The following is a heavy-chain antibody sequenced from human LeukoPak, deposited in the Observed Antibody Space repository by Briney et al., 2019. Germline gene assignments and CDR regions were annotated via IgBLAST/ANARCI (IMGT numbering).Heavy chain of an antibody. CDR2: IYYRGST. Sequence: SETLSLTCTVSGGSISSSSYYWGWIRQPPGKGLEWIGSIYYRGSTYYNPSLKSRVTISVDTSKNQFSLRLSSVTAADTAVYYCARGALGDDYSNYNWFDPWGQGTLVTVSS. CDR3: ARGALGDDYSNYNWFDP. D-gene: IGHD4-11*01. V-gene: IGHV4-39*07. CDR1: GGSISSSSYY. J-gene: IGHJ5*02.